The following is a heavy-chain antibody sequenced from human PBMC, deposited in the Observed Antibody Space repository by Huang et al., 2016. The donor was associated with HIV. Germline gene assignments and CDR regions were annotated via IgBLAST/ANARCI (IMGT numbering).Heavy chain of an antibody. CDR2: INHTGST. CDR1: GASFSNYY. V-gene: IGHV4-34*01. J-gene: IGHJ4*02. Sequence: QVQLQQWGAGLLKPSETLSLTCAVYGASFSNYYWSWIRQPPGKGLEWIGEINHTGSTNDNPSLKSRVTISVDTSKNQFSLKVNSVTAADTAVYYCARFMSGGGPLDYWGQGTLVTVSS. D-gene: IGHD3-16*01. CDR3: ARFMSGGGPLDY.